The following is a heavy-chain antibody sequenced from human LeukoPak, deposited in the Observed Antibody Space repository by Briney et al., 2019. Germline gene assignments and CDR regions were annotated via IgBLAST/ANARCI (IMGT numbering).Heavy chain of an antibody. Sequence: SETLSLTCTVSGASITSYNWNWIRQPPGKGLEWVAYIHYSGSTSYNPSLKSRVTISLDTSKRQFPLLLSTVPAADTAVDFCAGDTRSYDSSAYYYFDYWGQGAMVTVSS. J-gene: IGHJ4*02. CDR1: GASITSYN. D-gene: IGHD3-22*01. CDR2: IHYSGST. V-gene: IGHV4-59*01. CDR3: AGDTRSYDSSAYYYFDY.